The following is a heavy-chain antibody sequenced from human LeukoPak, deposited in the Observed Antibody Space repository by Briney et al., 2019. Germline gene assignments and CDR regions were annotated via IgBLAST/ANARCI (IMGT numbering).Heavy chain of an antibody. CDR3: AGGRYRYHFDY. CDR1: GFTFSSYG. CDR2: IWYDGSNK. J-gene: IGHJ4*02. V-gene: IGHV3-33*01. D-gene: IGHD2-2*02. Sequence: PGGSLRLSCAASGFTFSSYGMHWVRQAPGKGLEWVAVIWYDGSNKYYADSVKGRFTISRDNSKNTLYLQMNSLRAEDTAVYYCAGGRYRYHFDYWGQGTLVTVSS.